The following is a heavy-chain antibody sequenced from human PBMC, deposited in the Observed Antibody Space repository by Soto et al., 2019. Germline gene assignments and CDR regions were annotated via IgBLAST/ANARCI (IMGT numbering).Heavy chain of an antibody. CDR1: GGTFSSYT. CDR3: ARDTSYDSSGYINTLVY. D-gene: IGHD3-22*01. J-gene: IGHJ4*02. Sequence: QVQLVQSGAEVKKPGSSVKVSCKASGGTFSSYTISWVRQAPGQGLEWMGRIIPILGIANYAQKFQGRVTITADKSTSTAYMELSSLRSEDTAVYYCARDTSYDSSGYINTLVYWGQGTLVTVSS. V-gene: IGHV1-69*08. CDR2: IIPILGIA.